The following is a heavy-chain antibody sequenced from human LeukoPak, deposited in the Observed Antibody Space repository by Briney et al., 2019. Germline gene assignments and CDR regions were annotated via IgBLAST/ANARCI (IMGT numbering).Heavy chain of an antibody. CDR3: VKDIGSGSYRYGGYFDY. J-gene: IGHJ4*02. V-gene: IGHV3-9*03. CDR2: ISRNSDST. Sequence: GRSLRLSCAASGFPFDDKAMHWVRQAPGKGLEWVAGISRNSDSTGYADSVKGRFTISRDNAKNSLYLQMNSLRAGDMALYYCVKDIGSGSYRYGGYFDYWGQGTLVTVSS. D-gene: IGHD1-26*01. CDR1: GFPFDDKA.